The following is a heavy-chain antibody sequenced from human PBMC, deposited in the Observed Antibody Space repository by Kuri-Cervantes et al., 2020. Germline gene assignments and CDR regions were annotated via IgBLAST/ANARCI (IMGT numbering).Heavy chain of an antibody. V-gene: IGHV3-9*01. J-gene: IGHJ3*02. Sequence: RSSFAASGFTFDDYSMHWVRQAPGKGLEWVSGISWNSGSIGYADSVKGRFTISRDNAKNSLYLQMNSLRAEDTALYYCAKDTRLVISAFDIWGQGTMVTVSS. CDR2: ISWNSGSI. D-gene: IGHD3-9*01. CDR3: AKDTRLVISAFDI. CDR1: GFTFDDYS.